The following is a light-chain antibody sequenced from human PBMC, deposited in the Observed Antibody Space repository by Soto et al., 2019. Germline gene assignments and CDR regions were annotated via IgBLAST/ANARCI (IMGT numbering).Light chain of an antibody. CDR3: LQDYNYPWT. CDR1: RYIRTA. CDR2: VAS. Sequence: IQMTQSPSSLSASVGDRVTITCRTSRYIRTALSWYQHRPGQAPKVLICVASSLQSGVPSRFSGSGYGTDFTLTISSLQPEDFATYYCLQDYNYPWTFGQGTKVEIK. J-gene: IGKJ1*01. V-gene: IGKV1-6*01.